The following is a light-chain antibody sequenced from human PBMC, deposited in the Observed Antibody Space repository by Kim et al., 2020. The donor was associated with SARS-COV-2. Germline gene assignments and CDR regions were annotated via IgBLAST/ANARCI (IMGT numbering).Light chain of an antibody. V-gene: IGKV1-9*01. CDR2: AAS. CDR1: QDISSY. J-gene: IGKJ1*01. Sequence: DIQLTQSPSFLSASVGDRVTITCRASQDISSYLAWYQQKPGKAPKLLIHAASTLQSGVPSRFSGSGSGTEFTLTISGLQPEDFASYYCQQPNSDPPGWTFGQGTKVDIK. CDR3: QQPNSDPPGWT.